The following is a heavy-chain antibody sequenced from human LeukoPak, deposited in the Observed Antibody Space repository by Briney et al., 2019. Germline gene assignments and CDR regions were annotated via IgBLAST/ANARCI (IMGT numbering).Heavy chain of an antibody. CDR3: ARRTYSSGFDYIDY. J-gene: IGHJ4*02. CDR1: GGSITSYY. Sequence: SETLSLTCTVSGGSITSYYWSWIRQSPGKGLEWIGYIYYNGTTNYNPSLKSRVTMSVDTSKNQFSLKLTSVTASDTAVYYCARRTYSSGFDYIDYWGQGTLVTVSS. V-gene: IGHV4-59*08. CDR2: IYYNGTT. D-gene: IGHD6-19*01.